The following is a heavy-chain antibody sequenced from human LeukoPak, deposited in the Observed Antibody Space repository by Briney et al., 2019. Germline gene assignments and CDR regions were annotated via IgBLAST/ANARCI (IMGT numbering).Heavy chain of an antibody. CDR1: GFTFSSYG. Sequence: GGSLRLSCAASGFTFSSYGMHWVRQIPGQGLEWVAAVSSGFHAFFADSVQGRFTVSREDARNSLYLQMNSLRAGDTAVYYCVREARGYHYTYFDYWGQGTLVTVSS. CDR3: VREARGYHYTYFDY. V-gene: IGHV3-13*01. D-gene: IGHD5-18*01. CDR2: VSSGFHA. J-gene: IGHJ4*02.